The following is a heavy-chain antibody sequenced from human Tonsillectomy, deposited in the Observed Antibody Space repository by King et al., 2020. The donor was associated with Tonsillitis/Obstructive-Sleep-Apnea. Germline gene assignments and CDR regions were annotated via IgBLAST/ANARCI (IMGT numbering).Heavy chain of an antibody. CDR2: ISYDGSNK. CDR1: GFKFSSYA. CDR3: ARSNQGWHYFDY. Sequence: VQLVESGGGVVQPGRSLRLSCAASGFKFSSYAMHWVRQAPGKGLEWVAFISYDGSNKYYADSVKGRFTISRDNSKNTLFLQMNSLRVEDTAVYYCARSNQGWHYFDYWGQGTLVTVSS. D-gene: IGHD6-19*01. V-gene: IGHV3-30*04. J-gene: IGHJ4*02.